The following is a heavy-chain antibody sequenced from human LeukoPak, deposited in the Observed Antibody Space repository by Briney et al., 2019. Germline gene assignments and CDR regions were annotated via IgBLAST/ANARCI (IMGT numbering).Heavy chain of an antibody. V-gene: IGHV1-18*01. J-gene: IGHJ3*02. D-gene: IGHD5-12*01. CDR1: GYTFTSYG. CDR3: ARIRRDYDSNAFDI. Sequence: GASVKVSCKASGYTFTSYGISWVRQAPGQGLEWMGWISAYNGNTNYAQKLQGRVTMTTDTSTSTAYMELRSLRSDDTAVYYCARIRRDYDSNAFDIWGQGTMVTVSS. CDR2: ISAYNGNT.